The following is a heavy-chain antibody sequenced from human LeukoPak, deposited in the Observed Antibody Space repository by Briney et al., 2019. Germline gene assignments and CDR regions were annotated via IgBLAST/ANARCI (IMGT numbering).Heavy chain of an antibody. CDR1: GGTFSSYA. J-gene: IGHJ6*02. V-gene: IGHV1-69*13. D-gene: IGHD3-10*01. CDR2: IIPIFGTA. Sequence: SVKVSCKASGGTFSSYAISWVRQAPGQGLEWMGGIIPIFGTANYAQKFQGRVTITADESTSTAYVELSSLRSEDTAVYYCARESGSGSYSKDYYYYGMDVWGQGTTVTVSS. CDR3: ARESGSGSYSKDYYYYGMDV.